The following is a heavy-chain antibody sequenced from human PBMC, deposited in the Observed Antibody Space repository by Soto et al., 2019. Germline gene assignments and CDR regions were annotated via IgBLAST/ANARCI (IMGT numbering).Heavy chain of an antibody. CDR1: GYTFTNFD. CDR2: ISAYNGDT. V-gene: IGHV1-18*01. Sequence: QVQLVQSGAEVKKPGASVKVSCKASGYTFTNFDITWVRQAPGQGLEWMGWISAYNGDTKYAKNLQDRVTMTTDTYTSAADMDLRSLRSDDTAVYYGARHSSGPAYWGQGTLVTVSS. D-gene: IGHD6-19*01. J-gene: IGHJ4*02. CDR3: ARHSSGPAY.